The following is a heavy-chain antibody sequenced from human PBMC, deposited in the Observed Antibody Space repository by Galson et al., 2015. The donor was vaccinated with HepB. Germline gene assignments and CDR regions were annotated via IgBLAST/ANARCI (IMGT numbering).Heavy chain of an antibody. J-gene: IGHJ4*02. Sequence: SLRLSCAASGFTFNDAWMSWVRQAPGKGLEWVGRILSKAAGGTTDYAAPVKGRLTISRDDSKNTLYLEMNSLKSEDTAVYYCATDVPPVGGAGSRGSAQIDYWGQGTLVTVSS. CDR3: ATDVPPVGGAGSRGSAQIDY. CDR1: GFTFNDAW. V-gene: IGHV3-15*01. D-gene: IGHD3-22*01. CDR2: ILSKAAGGTT.